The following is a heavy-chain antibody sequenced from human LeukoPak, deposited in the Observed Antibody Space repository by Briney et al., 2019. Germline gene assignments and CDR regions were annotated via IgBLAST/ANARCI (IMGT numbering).Heavy chain of an antibody. J-gene: IGHJ6*02. CDR3: ARDTYYYGLDV. CDR1: GGSISSYY. V-gene: IGHV4-59*01. Sequence: PSETLSLTCTVSGGSISSYYWSWIRQPPGKGLEWIGYIFYTGSTNYNPSLKSRVTISVDTSKKQFSLKLSSVTAADTAVYYCARDTYYYGLDVWGQGTTVTVSS. CDR2: IFYTGST.